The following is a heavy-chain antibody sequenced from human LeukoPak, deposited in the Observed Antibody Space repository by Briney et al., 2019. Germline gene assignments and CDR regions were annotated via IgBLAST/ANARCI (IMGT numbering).Heavy chain of an antibody. CDR2: IYYSGST. CDR1: GGSICSYY. V-gene: IGHV4-59*01. Sequence: SETLSLTCTVSGGSICSYYWCWIRQPPGRGLEWIGYIYYSGSTNYNPSLKSQVTISVDTSKNQFSLKLSSVTAADTAVYYCARGRTGYSYGSRYFDYWGQGTLVTVSS. J-gene: IGHJ4*02. CDR3: ARGRTGYSYGSRYFDY. D-gene: IGHD5-18*01.